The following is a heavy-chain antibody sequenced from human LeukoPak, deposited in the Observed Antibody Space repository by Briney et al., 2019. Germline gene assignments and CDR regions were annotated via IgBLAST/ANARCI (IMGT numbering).Heavy chain of an antibody. CDR2: ISYDGSNK. J-gene: IGHJ4*02. CDR3: AKEALSGSGSYSFDY. CDR1: GFTFSSYG. D-gene: IGHD3-10*01. V-gene: IGHV3-30*18. Sequence: PGGSLRLSCAASGFTFSSYGMHWVRQAPGKGLEWVAVISYDGSNKYYADSVKGRFTISRDNSKNTLYLQMNSLRAEDTAVYYCAKEALSGSGSYSFDYWGQGTLVTVPS.